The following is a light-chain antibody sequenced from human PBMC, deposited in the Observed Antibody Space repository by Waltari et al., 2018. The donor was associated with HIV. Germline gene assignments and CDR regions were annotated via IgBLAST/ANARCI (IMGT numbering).Light chain of an antibody. CDR3: AAGDDSLSVV. J-gene: IGLJ2*01. CDR1: SSNIGSNY. CDR2: RNK. Sequence: QSVLTQPPSASGTPGQRVTISCSGRSSNIGSNYVYWYHQLPGTAPKLLIYRNKQRPEGVPDRFSGSKSGTSASLAISGLRSADEADYYCAAGDDSLSVVFGGGTKLTVL. V-gene: IGLV1-47*01.